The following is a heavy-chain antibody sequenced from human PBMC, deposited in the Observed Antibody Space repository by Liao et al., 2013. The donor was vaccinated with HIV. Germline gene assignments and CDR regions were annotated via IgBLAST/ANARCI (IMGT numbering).Heavy chain of an antibody. Sequence: QVQLQESGPGLVKPSKTLSLSCSVSGGSIRSYYCRWIRQPAGKEVEYFGRMDTNGTTNYNPSLKSRVTMSIDTSKNQFSLSLTSVTAADTAVYYCAIFPGIALSTERAGGIFDIWGQGTMLTVSS. CDR2: MDTNGTT. CDR1: GGSIRSYY. D-gene: IGHD6-13*01. V-gene: IGHV4-4*07. CDR3: AIFPGIALSTERAGGIFDI. J-gene: IGHJ3*02.